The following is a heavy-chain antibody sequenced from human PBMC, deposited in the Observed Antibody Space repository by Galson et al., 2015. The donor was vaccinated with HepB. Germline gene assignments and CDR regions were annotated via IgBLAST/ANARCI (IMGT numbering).Heavy chain of an antibody. J-gene: IGHJ5*01. CDR2: IRTKGYGGTK. Sequence: SLRLSCAPSGFTFGDYVMGWFRQAPGKGLEWVGFIRTKGYGGTKEYAASVKGRFTISRDDFEGSAYLQMNSLKTEDTGVYFCSRGRYSSSWYVGWFDSWGQGTPVTVSS. CDR3: SRGRYSSSWYVGWFDS. CDR1: GFTFGDYV. D-gene: IGHD6-13*01. V-gene: IGHV3-49*03.